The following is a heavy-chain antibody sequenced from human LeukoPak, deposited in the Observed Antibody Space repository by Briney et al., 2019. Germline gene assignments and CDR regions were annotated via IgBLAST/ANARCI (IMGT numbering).Heavy chain of an antibody. CDR2: IRYDGSNK. J-gene: IGHJ6*04. CDR1: GFTFRSYG. V-gene: IGHV3-30*02. D-gene: IGHD3-9*01. Sequence: SGGSLRVSCAASGFTFRSYGMRWVRQAPGKGLEWVAFIRYDGSNKYYADSVKGRFTISRDNSKNTLYLQMNSLRAEDTAVYYRAKRAYEILTEDVWGKGTTVTVSS. CDR3: AKRAYEILTEDV.